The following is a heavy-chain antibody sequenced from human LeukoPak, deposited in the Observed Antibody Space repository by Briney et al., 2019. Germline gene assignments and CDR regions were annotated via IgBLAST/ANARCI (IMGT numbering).Heavy chain of an antibody. CDR1: GYTFTGYY. V-gene: IGHV1-2*02. J-gene: IGHJ5*02. CDR3: ARVRTRNNWFDP. Sequence: ASVKVSCKASGYTFTGYYMHWVRQAPGQGLEWIGWINPNSGGTNYAQKFQGRVTMTRDTSISTAYMELSRLRSDDTAVYYCARVRTRNNWFDPWGQGTLVTVSS. D-gene: IGHD1/OR15-1a*01. CDR2: INPNSGGT.